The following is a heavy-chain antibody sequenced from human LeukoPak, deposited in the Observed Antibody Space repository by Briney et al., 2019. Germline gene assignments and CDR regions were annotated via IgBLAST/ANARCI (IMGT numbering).Heavy chain of an antibody. CDR3: ARLRSPVTILYYFDY. Sequence: PSETLSLTCTVSGGSISSSSYCWGWIRQPPGKGLEWIGSFYCSGSTYYNPSLKSRVTISVDTSKNQFSLKLSSVTAADTAVHYCARLRSPVTILYYFDYWGQGTLVTVSS. J-gene: IGHJ4*02. D-gene: IGHD4-17*01. CDR2: FYCSGST. CDR1: GGSISSSSYC. V-gene: IGHV4-39*01.